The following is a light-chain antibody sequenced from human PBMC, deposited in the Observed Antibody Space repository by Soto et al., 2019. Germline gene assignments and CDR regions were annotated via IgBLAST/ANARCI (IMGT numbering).Light chain of an antibody. J-gene: IGLJ1*01. CDR2: EVN. CDR1: SSDIGTYNL. Sequence: QSVLTQPASVSGSPGQSITISCTGTSSDIGTYNLVSWYQQHPGKAPKLMIYEVNKRPSGVSDRFSGSKSGNTASLTISGLQAEDEADYYCCSYAGSSTLYVFG. V-gene: IGLV2-23*02. CDR3: CSYAGSSTLYV.